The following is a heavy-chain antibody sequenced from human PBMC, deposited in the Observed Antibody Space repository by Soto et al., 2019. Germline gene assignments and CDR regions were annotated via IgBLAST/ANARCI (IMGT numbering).Heavy chain of an antibody. CDR3: ARPPGYISDWYYFDL. V-gene: IGHV1-2*02. Sequence: QVQLVQSGAEVKKPGASVKVSCEASGYTFIDYYMHWVRQAPGQGFEWMGRISPKSGGTNYAQKFQGRVTMTWDTSLNTAYMELSSLMSDDTAGYYCARPPGYISDWYYFDLWGQGTLVTVSS. D-gene: IGHD6-19*01. J-gene: IGHJ4*02. CDR2: ISPKSGGT. CDR1: GYTFIDYY.